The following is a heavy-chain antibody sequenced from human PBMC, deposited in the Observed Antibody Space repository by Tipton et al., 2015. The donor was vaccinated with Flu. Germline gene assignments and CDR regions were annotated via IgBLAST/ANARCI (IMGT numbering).Heavy chain of an antibody. CDR2: IYYSGST. J-gene: IGHJ5*02. CDR3: AGVLLTIFRGFDP. D-gene: IGHD3-3*01. Sequence: GLVKPSETLSLTCTVSGGSISSYYWSWIRQPPGKGLEWIGYIYYSGSTNYNPSLKSRVTISVDTSKNQFSLKLSSVTAADTAVYYCAGVLLTIFRGFDPWGQGTLVTVSS. V-gene: IGHV4-59*01. CDR1: GGSISSYY.